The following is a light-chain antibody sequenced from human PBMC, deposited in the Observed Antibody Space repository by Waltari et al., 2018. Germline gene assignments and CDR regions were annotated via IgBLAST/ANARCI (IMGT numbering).Light chain of an antibody. CDR1: HSNVGGNS. Sequence: QSVLTQPPSVSGTPGQRVTISCSGSHSNVGGNSANWYQQPPGTAPKLPIYNDNQGPSGVPDRFSASKSGTSASLAITGLQSEDEADYYCAVWDDSLGGVFGGGTKLTVL. V-gene: IGLV1-44*01. CDR2: NDN. J-gene: IGLJ3*02. CDR3: AVWDDSLGGV.